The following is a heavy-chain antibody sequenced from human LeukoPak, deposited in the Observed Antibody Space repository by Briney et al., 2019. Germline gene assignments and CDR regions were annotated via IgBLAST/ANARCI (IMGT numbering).Heavy chain of an antibody. CDR1: GGSISSHY. V-gene: IGHV4-59*08. J-gene: IGHJ4*02. Sequence: SETLSLTCAVSGGSISSHYWGWIRQPPGKGLQWIGDIYYTGKNNYNPSLKSRVTISLDTSKDHLSLNLTSVLAAGTAIYYCVRRDTGWNYFDYWGQGILVTVSS. CDR3: VRRDTGWNYFDY. CDR2: IYYTGKN. D-gene: IGHD6-19*01.